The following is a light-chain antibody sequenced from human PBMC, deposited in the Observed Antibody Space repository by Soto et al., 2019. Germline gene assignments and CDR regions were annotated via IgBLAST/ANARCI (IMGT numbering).Light chain of an antibody. J-gene: IGKJ5*01. V-gene: IGKV1-9*01. Sequence: DIQLTQSPSFVSASVGERDTISCRTSQDISRYLAWYQQKPGEAPKLLISAASTLQCGVPSRFSGSGSGTEFTLTVSYLLPEDFATYYCQQLYSYSSFGQGTRLENK. CDR1: QDISRY. CDR2: AAS. CDR3: QQLYSYSS.